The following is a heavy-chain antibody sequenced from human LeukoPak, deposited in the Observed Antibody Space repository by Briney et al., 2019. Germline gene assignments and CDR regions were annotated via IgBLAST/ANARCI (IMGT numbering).Heavy chain of an antibody. CDR1: GYTFTGYY. CDR3: ARVVQISRGAFDI. D-gene: IGHD3-10*01. V-gene: IGHV1-2*02. J-gene: IGHJ3*02. Sequence: ASVKVSCKASGYTFTGYYMHWVRQAPGQGLEWMGWINPNSGGTNYAQKFQGRVPMTRDTSISTAYMELSRLRSDDTAVYYCARVVQISRGAFDIWGQGTMVTVSS. CDR2: INPNSGGT.